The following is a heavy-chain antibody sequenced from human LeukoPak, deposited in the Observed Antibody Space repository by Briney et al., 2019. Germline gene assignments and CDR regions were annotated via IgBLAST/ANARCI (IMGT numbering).Heavy chain of an antibody. D-gene: IGHD3-22*01. Sequence: GGSLRLSCAASGFTFSSYGMHWVRQAPGKGLEWVAVISYDGSNKYYADSVKGRFTISRDNSKNTLYLQMNSLRAEDTAVYYCARGPITMMIDYWGQGTLVTVSS. CDR3: ARGPITMMIDY. CDR2: ISYDGSNK. V-gene: IGHV3-30*03. CDR1: GFTFSSYG. J-gene: IGHJ4*02.